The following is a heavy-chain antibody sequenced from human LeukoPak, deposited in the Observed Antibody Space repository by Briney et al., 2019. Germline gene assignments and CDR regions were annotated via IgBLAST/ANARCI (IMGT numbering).Heavy chain of an antibody. CDR1: GCSLSTSGMC. D-gene: IGHD6-19*01. V-gene: IGHV2-70*01. J-gene: IGHJ4*02. CDR2: IDWDDDK. Sequence: SGPTLVNPTQTPRLTCTFSGCSLSTSGMCVSWIRQPPGKALEWLALIDWDDDKYYSTSLKTRLTISKDTSKNQVVLTMTNMDPVDTAASACERGYSSGWYGGFNYWGQGTLVTVSS. CDR3: ERGYSSGWYGGFNY.